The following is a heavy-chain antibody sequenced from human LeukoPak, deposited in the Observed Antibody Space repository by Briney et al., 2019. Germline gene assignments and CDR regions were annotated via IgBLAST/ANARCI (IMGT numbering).Heavy chain of an antibody. CDR2: MNPYSGNT. J-gene: IGHJ5*02. Sequence: ASVKVSCKASGYTFTSYDINWVRQATGQGLEWMGWMNPYSGNTGYAQKFQGRVTMTRNISMSTAYMEMSSLTSEDTAVYYCARLSSHYGDYKVDPWGQGTLVTVSS. V-gene: IGHV1-8*02. CDR3: ARLSSHYGDYKVDP. CDR1: GYTFTSYD. D-gene: IGHD4-17*01.